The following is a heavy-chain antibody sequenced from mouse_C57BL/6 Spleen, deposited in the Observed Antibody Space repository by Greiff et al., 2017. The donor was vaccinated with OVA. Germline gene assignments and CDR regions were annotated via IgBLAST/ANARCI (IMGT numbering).Heavy chain of an antibody. J-gene: IGHJ4*01. CDR2: IDPSDSYT. Sequence: QVQLQQPGAELVMPGASVKLSCKASGYTFTSYWMHWVKQRPGQGLEWIGEIDPSDSYTNYNQKFKGKSTLTVDKSSSTAYMQLSSLTSEDSAVYYCARGGTGPYAMDYWGQGTSVTVSS. CDR1: GYTFTSYW. D-gene: IGHD4-1*01. CDR3: ARGGTGPYAMDY. V-gene: IGHV1-69*01.